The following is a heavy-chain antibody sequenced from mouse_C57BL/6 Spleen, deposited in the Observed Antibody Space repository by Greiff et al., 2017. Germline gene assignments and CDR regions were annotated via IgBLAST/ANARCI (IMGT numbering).Heavy chain of an antibody. V-gene: IGHV1-22*01. CDR1: GYTFTDYN. CDR2: INPNNGGT. D-gene: IGHD4-1*01. CDR3: ARGLGRGWYCDV. Sequence: VQLQQSGPELVKPGASVKMSCKASGYTFTDYNMHWVKQSHGKSLEWIGYINPNNGGTSYNQKFKGKATLTVNKSSSTAYMELRSLTSEDSAVYYCARGLGRGWYCDVWGTGTTVTVSS. J-gene: IGHJ1*03.